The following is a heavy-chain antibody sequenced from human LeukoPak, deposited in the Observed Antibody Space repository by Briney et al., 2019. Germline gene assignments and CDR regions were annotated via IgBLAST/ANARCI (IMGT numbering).Heavy chain of an antibody. CDR3: ARTITSNWFDP. V-gene: IGHV4-34*01. Sequence: SETLSLTCAVYGGSFSGYYWSWIRQPPGKGLEWIGEINHSGSTNYNPSLKSRVTISVDTSKNQFSLKLSSVTAADTAVYYCARTITSNWFDPWGQGTLVTVFS. J-gene: IGHJ5*02. CDR2: INHSGST. CDR1: GGSFSGYY.